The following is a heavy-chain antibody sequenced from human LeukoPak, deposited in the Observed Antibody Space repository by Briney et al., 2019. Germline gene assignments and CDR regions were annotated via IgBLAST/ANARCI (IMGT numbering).Heavy chain of an antibody. Sequence: GGSLRLSCAASGFTFSTYAMTWVRQAPGKGLEWVSTINSGGSTYYADSVEGRFTISRDNSKNTLYLQMSRLRAEDTAVYYCTKKYSTGLDPWGQGTLVTVSS. D-gene: IGHD1-26*01. CDR3: TKKYSTGLDP. V-gene: IGHV3-23*01. CDR2: INSGGST. CDR1: GFTFSTYA. J-gene: IGHJ5*02.